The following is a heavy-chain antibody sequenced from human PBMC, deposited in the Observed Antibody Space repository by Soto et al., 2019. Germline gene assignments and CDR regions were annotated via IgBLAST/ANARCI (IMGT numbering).Heavy chain of an antibody. CDR3: ARESEYYYDSSGYYEVNWFDP. J-gene: IGHJ5*02. CDR1: GGSISSGDYY. CDR2: IYYSGST. D-gene: IGHD3-22*01. Sequence: PSETLSLTCTVSGGSISSGDYYWSWIRQPPGKCLEWIGYIYYSGSTYYNPSLKSRVTISVDTSKNQFSLKLSSVTAADTAVYYCARESEYYYDSSGYYEVNWFDPWGQGTRVTVYS. V-gene: IGHV4-30-4*01.